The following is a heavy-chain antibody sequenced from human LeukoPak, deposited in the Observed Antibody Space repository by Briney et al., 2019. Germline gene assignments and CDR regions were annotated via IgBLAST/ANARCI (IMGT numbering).Heavy chain of an antibody. CDR1: GFNFSTYT. J-gene: IGHJ4*02. CDR2: ISSSGSTI. Sequence: GGSLRLSCAASGFNFSTYTMNWVRRAPGKGLEWVSYISSSGSTIYYADSVKGRFTISRDNAKNSLYLQIKSLRAEDTAVYYCARDPDYDILTGYYFPSFDYWGQGTLVTVSS. V-gene: IGHV3-48*01. CDR3: ARDPDYDILTGYYFPSFDY. D-gene: IGHD3-9*01.